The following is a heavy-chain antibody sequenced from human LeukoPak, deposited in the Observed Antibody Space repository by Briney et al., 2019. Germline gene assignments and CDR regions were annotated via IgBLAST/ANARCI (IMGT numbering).Heavy chain of an antibody. J-gene: IGHJ2*01. CDR2: IIPIFGTA. Sequence: GSSVKVSCKASGGTFSSYALSWVRQAPGQGLEWTGGIIPIFGTANYAQKFQGRLTITADASTSTAYMELSSLRSEDTALYYCAGSAYGYWYFALWGRGTLVTVSS. V-gene: IGHV1-69*01. CDR3: AGSAYGYWYFAL. CDR1: GGTFSSYA. D-gene: IGHD1-26*01.